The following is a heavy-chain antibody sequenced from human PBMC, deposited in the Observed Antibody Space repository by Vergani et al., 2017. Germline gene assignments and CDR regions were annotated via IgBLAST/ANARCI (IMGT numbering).Heavy chain of an antibody. Sequence: QAQLVQSGAEVKKPGASVRVSCKASRHPFSRYGISWVRQAPGQGLEWMGWISAYSGETRYARSLQGRVTMTTDASTNTAYMSLRSLRSDDTAIYYCSRGGFYTSRNDFKFYGLGVWGQGTTVTVTS. J-gene: IGHJ6*02. CDR3: SRGGFYTSRNDFKFYGLGV. CDR2: ISAYSGET. V-gene: IGHV1-18*01. CDR1: RHPFSRYG. D-gene: IGHD3-3*01.